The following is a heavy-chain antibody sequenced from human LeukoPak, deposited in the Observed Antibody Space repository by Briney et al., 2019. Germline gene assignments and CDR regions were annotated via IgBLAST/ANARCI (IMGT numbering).Heavy chain of an antibody. Sequence: GGSLRLSCSASGFSFSTYAMHWVRQAPGKGLEYVSAINGNGGTTYYADSVRGRFIISRDNSKNTLYLQMSSLRAEDTAVYYCARDRKYSSGWYGRGDYWGQGTLVTVSS. V-gene: IGHV3-64D*06. CDR2: INGNGGTT. CDR1: GFSFSTYA. D-gene: IGHD6-19*01. CDR3: ARDRKYSSGWYGRGDY. J-gene: IGHJ4*02.